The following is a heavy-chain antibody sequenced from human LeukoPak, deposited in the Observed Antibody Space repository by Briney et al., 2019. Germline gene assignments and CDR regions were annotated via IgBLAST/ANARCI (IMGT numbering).Heavy chain of an antibody. D-gene: IGHD6-19*01. Sequence: GASVKVSCKASGYTFTGYHTHWVRQAPGQGLEWMGRINPNSGGTTYAQKFQGRVTMTRDTSISTAYMELSRLRSDDTAVFYCARQRSGWSYDAFDIWGQGTMVTVSS. CDR1: GYTFTGYH. CDR3: ARQRSGWSYDAFDI. V-gene: IGHV1-2*06. CDR2: INPNSGGT. J-gene: IGHJ3*02.